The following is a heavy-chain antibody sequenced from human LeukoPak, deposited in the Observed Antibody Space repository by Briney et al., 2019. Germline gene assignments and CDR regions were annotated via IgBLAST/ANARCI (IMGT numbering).Heavy chain of an antibody. CDR1: GGSFSGYY. V-gene: IGHV4-34*01. Sequence: SETLSLTCAVYGGSFSGYYWSWIRQPPGKGLEWIGEINHSVSTNYNPSLKSRVTISVDTSKTQFSLKLSSVTAADTAVYYCARSSGDLDYWGQGPLVTVSS. CDR2: INHSVST. J-gene: IGHJ4*02. CDR3: ARSSGDLDY. D-gene: IGHD1-26*01.